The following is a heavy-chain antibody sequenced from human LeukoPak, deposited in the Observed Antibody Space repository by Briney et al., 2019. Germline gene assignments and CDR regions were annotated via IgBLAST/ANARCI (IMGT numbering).Heavy chain of an antibody. J-gene: IGHJ4*02. Sequence: PETLSLTCTVSGGSINSYYWSWIRQPPGKGLEWIGYIYYSGITNYNPSLKSRVTIFVDTSKNQFSLKLSSVTAADTAVYYCARGRPPPYYYDGSGSSFRYWGQGTLVTVSS. D-gene: IGHD3-22*01. CDR3: ARGRPPPYYYDGSGSSFRY. CDR2: IYYSGIT. CDR1: GGSINSYY. V-gene: IGHV4-59*12.